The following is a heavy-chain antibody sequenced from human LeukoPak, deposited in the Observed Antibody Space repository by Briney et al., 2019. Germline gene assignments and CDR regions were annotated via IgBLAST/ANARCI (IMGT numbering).Heavy chain of an antibody. CDR2: IYYSGST. CDR1: GDSISSYY. CDR3: ARGPVTTGPFFDY. D-gene: IGHD4-17*01. V-gene: IGHV4-59*01. Sequence: SETLSLTCTVSGDSISSYYWSWIRQPPGKGLEWIEYIYYSGSTNYNPSLKSRVTISVETSKNQFSLKLSSVTAADTVVYHCARGPVTTGPFFDYWGQGTLVTVSS. J-gene: IGHJ4*02.